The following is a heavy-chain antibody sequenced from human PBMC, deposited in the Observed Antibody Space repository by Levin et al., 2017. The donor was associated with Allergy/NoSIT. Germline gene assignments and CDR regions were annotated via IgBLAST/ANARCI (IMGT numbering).Heavy chain of an antibody. V-gene: IGHV3-23*01. CDR2: IGASSGTT. J-gene: IGHJ4*02. CDR3: ARHLLAAGREYDY. D-gene: IGHD6-13*01. Sequence: GESLKISCTASGFTFSNYPMSWVRQTPGKGLEWISAIGASSGTTYYTDSVKGRFTISKDYSNNILYLQMNSLRAEDTAVYYCARHLLAAGREYDYWGQGALVTVSS. CDR1: GFTFSNYP.